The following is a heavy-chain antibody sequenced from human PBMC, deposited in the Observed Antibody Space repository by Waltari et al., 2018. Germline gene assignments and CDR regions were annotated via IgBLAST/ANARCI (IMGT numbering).Heavy chain of an antibody. CDR1: GYTFTGSY. J-gene: IGHJ5*02. CDR3: ARDSGLRYSSSVWFDP. CDR2: INPNSGGT. Sequence: QVQLVQSGAEVRKPGASVKVSCKASGYTFTGSYMHWVRQAPGQGLEWMGRINPNSGGTNYAQKFQGRVTMTRDTSISTAYMELSRLRSDDTAVYYCARDSGLRYSSSVWFDPWGQGTLVTVSS. D-gene: IGHD6-6*01. V-gene: IGHV1-2*06.